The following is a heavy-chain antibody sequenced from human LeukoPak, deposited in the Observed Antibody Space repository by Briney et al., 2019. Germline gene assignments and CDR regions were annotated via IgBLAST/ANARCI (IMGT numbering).Heavy chain of an antibody. V-gene: IGHV4-39*07. CDR1: GDSISSGRYY. J-gene: IGHJ4*02. CDR2: INYSGST. Sequence: SETLSLTCTVSGDSISSGRYYWSWIRQHPGKGLEWIGQINYSGSTNYNPSLKSRVTISADTSKNQFSLKLSSVTAADTAVYYCARRSNRSGSPLRDWGQGTLVTVSS. CDR3: ARRSNRSGSPLRD. D-gene: IGHD3-10*01.